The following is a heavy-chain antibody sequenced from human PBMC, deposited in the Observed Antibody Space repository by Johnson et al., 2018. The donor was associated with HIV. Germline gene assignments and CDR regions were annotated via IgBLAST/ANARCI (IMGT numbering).Heavy chain of an antibody. V-gene: IGHV3-23*04. CDR1: GFTFSSYA. D-gene: IGHD3-22*01. CDR3: AKGTYYYDSSGYNDAFDM. CDR2: ISGSGGST. Sequence: EVQLVESGGGVVQPGRSLRLSCAASGFTFSSYAMSWVRQAPGKGLEWVSAISGSGGSTYYADSVKGRFTISRDNSKNTLYLQMNSLRAEDTAVYYCAKGTYYYDSSGYNDAFDMWGQGTMVTVSS. J-gene: IGHJ3*02.